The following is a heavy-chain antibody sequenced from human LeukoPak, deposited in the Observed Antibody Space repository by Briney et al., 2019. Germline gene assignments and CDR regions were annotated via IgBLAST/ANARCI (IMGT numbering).Heavy chain of an antibody. CDR1: GFTFSSYW. CDR2: IKQDGSEK. V-gene: IGHV3-7*03. CDR3: ARVSYYPYYYYYYGMDV. J-gene: IGHJ6*04. D-gene: IGHD3-10*01. Sequence: GGSLRLACAASGFTFSSYWMSGVRQAPGKGLEWVANIKQDGSEKYYVDSVKGRFTISRDNAKNSLYLQMNSLRAEDTAVYYCARVSYYPYYYYYYGMDVWGKGTTVTVSS.